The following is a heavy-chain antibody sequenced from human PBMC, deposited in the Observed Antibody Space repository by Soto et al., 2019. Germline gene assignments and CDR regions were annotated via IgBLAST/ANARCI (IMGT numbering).Heavy chain of an antibody. Sequence: VQLVESGGGLVKPGGSLRLSCAASGFTFRSYGMHWVRQAPGKGLEWVAVISYDGSNKYYADSVKGRFTISRDNSKNTLYLQMNSLRAEDTAVYYCAKGGVGSTSNAFDIWGQGTMVTVSS. D-gene: IGHD1-26*01. V-gene: IGHV3-30*18. J-gene: IGHJ3*02. CDR1: GFTFRSYG. CDR3: AKGGVGSTSNAFDI. CDR2: ISYDGSNK.